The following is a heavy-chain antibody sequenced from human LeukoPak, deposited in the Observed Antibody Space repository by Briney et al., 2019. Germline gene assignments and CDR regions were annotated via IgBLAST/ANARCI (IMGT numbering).Heavy chain of an antibody. D-gene: IGHD3-22*01. V-gene: IGHV5-51*01. CDR3: ARCLRYSSGYYPFDAFDI. Sequence: GESLKISCKGSGYSFTSYWIGWVRQMPGKGLEWMGIIYPGDSDTRYSPSFQGQVTISADKSISTAYLQWSNLKASDTAMYYCARCLRYSSGYYPFDAFDIWGQGTMVTVSS. CDR2: IYPGDSDT. CDR1: GYSFTSYW. J-gene: IGHJ3*02.